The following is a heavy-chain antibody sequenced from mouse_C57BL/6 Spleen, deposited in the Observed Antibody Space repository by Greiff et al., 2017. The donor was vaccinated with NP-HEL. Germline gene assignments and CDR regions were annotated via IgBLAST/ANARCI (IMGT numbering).Heavy chain of an antibody. CDR2: IWSDGST. V-gene: IGHV2-6-1*01. CDR1: GFSLTSYG. CDR3: ARQVWDYGSSYGDIDV. Sequence: VQRVESGPGLVAPSQSLSITCTVSGFSLTSYGVHWVRQPPGKGLEWLVVIWSDGSTTYNSAIKSRRSISKDNSKSQVFLKMNSLQTDDTAMYYCARQVWDYGSSYGDIDVWGTGTTVTVSS. J-gene: IGHJ1*03. D-gene: IGHD1-1*01.